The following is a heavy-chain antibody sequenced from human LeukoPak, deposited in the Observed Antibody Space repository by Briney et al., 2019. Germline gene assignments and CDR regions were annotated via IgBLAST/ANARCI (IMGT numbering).Heavy chain of an antibody. V-gene: IGHV3-23*01. CDR2: ISGSGGST. CDR3: ATGTGTHNWFDP. CDR1: GFTFSSYA. J-gene: IGHJ5*02. D-gene: IGHD1-1*01. Sequence: GGSLRLSCAASGFTFSSYAMSWVRQAPGKGLEWVSAISGSGGSTYYADSVKGRFTNSRDNSKNTLYLQMNSLRAEDTAVYYCATGTGTHNWFDPWGQGTLVTVSS.